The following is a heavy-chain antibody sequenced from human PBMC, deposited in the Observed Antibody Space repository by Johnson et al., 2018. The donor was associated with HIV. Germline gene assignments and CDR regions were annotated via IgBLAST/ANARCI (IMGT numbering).Heavy chain of an antibody. CDR2: ISYDGSNK. V-gene: IGHV3-30*04. J-gene: IGHJ3*02. D-gene: IGHD3-10*01. CDR1: GFTFSSYA. CDR3: ARQYYGSGTDAFDI. Sequence: QVQLVESGGGLMKPGGSLRLSCEASGFTFSSYAMHWVRQAPGKGLEWVAVISYDGSNKYYADSVKGRFTISRDNSKNTLYLQMNSLRAEDTAVYYCARQYYGSGTDAFDIWGQGTMVTVSS.